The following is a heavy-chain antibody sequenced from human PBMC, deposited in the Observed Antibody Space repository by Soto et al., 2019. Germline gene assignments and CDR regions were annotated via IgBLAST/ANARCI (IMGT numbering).Heavy chain of an antibody. Sequence: QVQLVQSGAEVKEPGASVKVSCKASGYTFTSLDINWMRQATGQGPEWMGWMSPSNGYTGYARKFQGRVTMTRDTSISTAYMELSSLRSDDTAVYYCARGIAAGVDYWGQGTLVTVSS. J-gene: IGHJ4*02. D-gene: IGHD6-13*01. CDR2: MSPSNGYT. V-gene: IGHV1-8*01. CDR3: ARGIAAGVDY. CDR1: GYTFTSLD.